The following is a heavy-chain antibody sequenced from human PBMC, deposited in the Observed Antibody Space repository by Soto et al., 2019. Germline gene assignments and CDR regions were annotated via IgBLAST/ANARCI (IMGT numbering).Heavy chain of an antibody. V-gene: IGHV4-39*01. CDR3: ATADGFGVVTPFFEY. CDR1: GGSISSRSHY. Sequence: QPQLQESGPGLVKPPETLSLTCTVSGGSISSRSHYWGWIRQSPGRHLEWIGSSYYRGSTHYNPSLKTRGTISVDTSKNQASLKVYSVTAADTAVYYCATADGFGVVTPFFEYWGQGILVTVSS. J-gene: IGHJ4*02. CDR2: SYYRGST. D-gene: IGHD3-3*01.